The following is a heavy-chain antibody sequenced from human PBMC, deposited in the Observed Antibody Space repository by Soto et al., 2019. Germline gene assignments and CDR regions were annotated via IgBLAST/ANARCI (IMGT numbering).Heavy chain of an antibody. J-gene: IGHJ4*02. Sequence: LRLSCAASGFTFSSYEMNWVRQAPGKGLEWVSYISSSGSTIYYADSVKGRFTISRDNAKNSLYLQMNSLRAEDTAVYYCAREKGPFYDSSGYYRNRPFDYWGQGTLVTVSS. CDR2: ISSSGSTI. CDR3: AREKGPFYDSSGYYRNRPFDY. CDR1: GFTFSSYE. D-gene: IGHD3-22*01. V-gene: IGHV3-48*03.